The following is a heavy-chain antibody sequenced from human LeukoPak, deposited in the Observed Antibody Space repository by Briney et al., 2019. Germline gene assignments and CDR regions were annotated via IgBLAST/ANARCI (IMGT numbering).Heavy chain of an antibody. CDR2: ISSSSSTI. CDR1: GFTFSSYS. J-gene: IGHJ4*02. V-gene: IGHV3-48*01. Sequence: GGSLRLSCAASGFTFSSYSMNWVRQAPGKGLEWVSSISSSSSTIYYADSVKGRFTISRDNSKNTLYLQMNSLRAVDTAVYYCAVYGDYVDGWGQGTLVTVSS. CDR3: AVYGDYVDG. D-gene: IGHD4-17*01.